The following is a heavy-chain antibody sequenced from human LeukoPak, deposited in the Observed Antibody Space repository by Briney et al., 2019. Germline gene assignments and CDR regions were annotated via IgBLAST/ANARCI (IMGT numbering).Heavy chain of an antibody. CDR3: ARTTEGGYTYDYFYYYYMDV. D-gene: IGHD5-18*01. J-gene: IGHJ6*03. Sequence: SETLSLTCTVSGDSISSYYWSWIRQPPGKGLEWIGYIYCSGSTNYNPSLKSRVTISVDTSKNQFSLKLSSVTAADTAVYYCARTTEGGYTYDYFYYYYMDVWGKGTTVTISS. V-gene: IGHV4-59*01. CDR1: GDSISSYY. CDR2: IYCSGST.